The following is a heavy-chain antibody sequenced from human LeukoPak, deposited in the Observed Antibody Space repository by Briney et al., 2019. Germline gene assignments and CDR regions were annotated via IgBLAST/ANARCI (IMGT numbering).Heavy chain of an antibody. D-gene: IGHD2-21*02. CDR2: INPSGGST. J-gene: IGHJ3*02. Sequence: ASVKVCCKAAGYTFTSYYMHWVRQAPGQGLEWMGIINPSGGSTSYAQKFQGRVTMTRDTSTSTVYMELSSLRSEDTAVYYCAREDAEIIVVVTASNAFDIWGQGTMVTVSS. CDR3: AREDAEIIVVVTASNAFDI. V-gene: IGHV1-46*01. CDR1: GYTFTSYY.